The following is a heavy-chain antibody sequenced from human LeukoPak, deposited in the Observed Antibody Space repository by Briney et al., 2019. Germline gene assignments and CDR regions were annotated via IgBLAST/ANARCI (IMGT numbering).Heavy chain of an antibody. D-gene: IGHD2-15*01. CDR1: GFTFSNYW. J-gene: IGHJ4*02. CDR2: ISYDGSNK. V-gene: IGHV3-30*03. CDR3: AREGVYCSGGSCYSSMAASLDY. Sequence: PGGSLRLSCAASGFTFSNYWMHWVRQAPGKGLEWVAVISYDGSNKYYADSVKGRFTISRDNSKNTLYLQMNSLRAEDTAVYYCAREGVYCSGGSCYSSMAASLDYWGQGTLVTVSS.